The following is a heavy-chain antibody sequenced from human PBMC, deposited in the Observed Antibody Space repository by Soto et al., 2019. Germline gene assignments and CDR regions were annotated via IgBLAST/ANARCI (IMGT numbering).Heavy chain of an antibody. Sequence: EVQLVESGGGLVQPGGSLRLSCAASGSTFSRYSMNWARQAPGKGLEWISYITGDSSTIFYADSVKGRFTISRDNGKNSLFLQMNSLRDEDTAMYYCARDNGRAGSFDPWGQGTLVTVSS. J-gene: IGHJ5*02. CDR3: ARDNGRAGSFDP. CDR2: ITGDSSTI. D-gene: IGHD6-13*01. CDR1: GSTFSRYS. V-gene: IGHV3-48*02.